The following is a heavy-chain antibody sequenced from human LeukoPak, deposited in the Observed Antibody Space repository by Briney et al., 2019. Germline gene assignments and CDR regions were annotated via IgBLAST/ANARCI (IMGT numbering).Heavy chain of an antibody. CDR2: INPSGGST. J-gene: IGHJ4*02. V-gene: IGHV1-46*01. D-gene: IGHD3-9*01. Sequence: ASVKVSCKASGYTFTSYYMHWVRQAPGQGLEWMGIINPSGGSTSYAQKFQGRVTMTRDMSTSTVYMELSSLRSEDTAVYYCARVSYGHYDILTGYLDYWGQGTLVTVSS. CDR1: GYTFTSYY. CDR3: ARVSYGHYDILTGYLDY.